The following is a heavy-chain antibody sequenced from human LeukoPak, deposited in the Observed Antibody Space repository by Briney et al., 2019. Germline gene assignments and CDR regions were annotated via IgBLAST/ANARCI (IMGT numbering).Heavy chain of an antibody. CDR1: GGSISSYY. J-gene: IGHJ6*02. CDR2: IYYSGST. D-gene: IGHD6-13*01. V-gene: IGHV4-59*01. CDR3: ARTIAAAGSLYYYGMDV. Sequence: SETLSLTCTVSGGSISSYYWSWIRQPPGKGLEWIGYIYYSGSTNYNPSLKSRVTISVDTSKNQFSLKLSSVTAADTAVYYCARTIAAAGSLYYYGMDVWGQGTTFTVSS.